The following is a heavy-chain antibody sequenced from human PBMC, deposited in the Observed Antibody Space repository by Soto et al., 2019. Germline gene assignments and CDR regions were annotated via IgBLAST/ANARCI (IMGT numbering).Heavy chain of an antibody. V-gene: IGHV1-2*04. Sequence: ASVKVSCKASGYTFTGYYMHWVRQAPGQGLEWMGWINPNSGGTNYAQKFQGWVTMTRDTSISTAYMELSRLRSDDTAVYYCARDRGSTTTDEFDDWGQGTLVTVSS. CDR1: GYTFTGYY. CDR2: INPNSGGT. D-gene: IGHD1-26*01. CDR3: ARDRGSTTTDEFDD. J-gene: IGHJ4*02.